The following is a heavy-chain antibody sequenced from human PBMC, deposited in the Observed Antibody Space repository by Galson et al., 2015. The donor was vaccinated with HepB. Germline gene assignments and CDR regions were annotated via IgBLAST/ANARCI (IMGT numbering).Heavy chain of an antibody. D-gene: IGHD3-22*01. CDR3: ARDIRGGYDSSGHYTLGVSDI. CDR2: ISAPSSTI. J-gene: IGHJ3*02. V-gene: IGHV3-48*02. Sequence: SLRLSCAASRFTFSSYSMNWVRQAPGKGLEWVSYISAPSSTIHYADSVRGRFTISRDNAKNSLYLQMNSLRDEDTAVYYCARDIRGGYDSSGHYTLGVSDIWGQGTMVTASS. CDR1: RFTFSSYS.